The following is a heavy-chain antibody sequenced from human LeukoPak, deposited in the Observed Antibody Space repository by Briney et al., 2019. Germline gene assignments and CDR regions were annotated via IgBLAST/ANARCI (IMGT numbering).Heavy chain of an antibody. J-gene: IGHJ4*02. V-gene: IGHV3-23*01. CDR3: AKRTGYTSGWYYFDS. Sequence: GGSLRLSCAASGFTFSSYAMSWVRQAPGKGLEWVSAISGSGGSTYYGDSVKGRFTISRDNSKNTLYLQMNSLRAEDTAVYYCAKRTGYTSGWYYFDSWGQETLGTVSS. CDR2: ISGSGGST. D-gene: IGHD6-19*01. CDR1: GFTFSSYA.